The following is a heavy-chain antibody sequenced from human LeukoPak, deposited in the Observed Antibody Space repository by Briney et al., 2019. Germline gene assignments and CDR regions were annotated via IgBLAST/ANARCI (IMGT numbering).Heavy chain of an antibody. CDR1: GFTFSSYT. J-gene: IGHJ5*02. CDR3: ARRGTDYCTPSSCHPNWFAP. V-gene: IGHV3-21*04. D-gene: IGHD4-11*01. CDR2: FSRSGPYI. Sequence: GGSLRLSCAASGFTFSSYTMNWVRQAPGKGLEWVSSFSRSGPYIYYADSVKGRFTISRDNVKNSLYLQMNSLRAEDTAVYFCARRGTDYCTPSSCHPNWFAPWGQGTQVTVSS.